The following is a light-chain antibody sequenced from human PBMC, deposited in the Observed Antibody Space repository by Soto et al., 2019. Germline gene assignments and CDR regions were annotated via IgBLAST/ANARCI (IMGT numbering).Light chain of an antibody. V-gene: IGKV1-9*01. Sequence: DIQLTQSPSFLSTSVGDRVTITCRASQGISSYLACYQQKPGKAPKLLIYGASTLQSGVPSRFSGSGSGTEFTLTISSLQPEDFATYYCQQINSYPYTFGQGTKLEIK. J-gene: IGKJ2*01. CDR3: QQINSYPYT. CDR2: GAS. CDR1: QGISSY.